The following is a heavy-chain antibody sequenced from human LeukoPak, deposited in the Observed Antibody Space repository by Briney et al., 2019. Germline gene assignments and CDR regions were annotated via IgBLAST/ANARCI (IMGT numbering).Heavy chain of an antibody. J-gene: IGHJ5*02. D-gene: IGHD2-15*01. CDR3: ARHQVVVVAAMRYNWFDP. Sequence: PSETLSLTCTVSGGSISSSSYYWGWIRQPPGKGLEWIGSIYYSGSTYYNPSLKSRVTISVDTSKNQFSLKLSSVTAADTAVYYCARHQVVVVAAMRYNWFDPWGQGTLVTVSS. V-gene: IGHV4-39*01. CDR1: GGSISSSSYY. CDR2: IYYSGST.